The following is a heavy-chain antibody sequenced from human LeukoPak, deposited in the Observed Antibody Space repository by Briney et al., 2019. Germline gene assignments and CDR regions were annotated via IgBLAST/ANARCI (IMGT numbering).Heavy chain of an antibody. CDR1: GFTFSTYE. D-gene: IGHD2-2*01. CDR2: ISHDGNDQ. Sequence: GGSLRLSCAASGFTFSTYELHWVRQAPGKGLEWVAVISHDGNDQYYGDSVKGRFTISRDNSKNALYLQMNSLRLEDTAVDYCARDRDCSRTSCFNAFDVWGQGTMAIVSS. J-gene: IGHJ3*01. CDR3: ARDRDCSRTSCFNAFDV. V-gene: IGHV3-30*04.